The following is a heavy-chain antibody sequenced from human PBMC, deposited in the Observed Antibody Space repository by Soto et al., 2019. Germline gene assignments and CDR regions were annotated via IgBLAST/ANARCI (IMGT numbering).Heavy chain of an antibody. CDR3: ARDNFYDGSGYLPSSAEYFQN. Sequence: QVQLQESGPGLVKPSQTLSLTCTVSGCSISSGGYYWSWIRQHQGKGLEWIGYISSSGSTYYNPSLKNRVTMSVDTSKNQFSLRLRSMTAADTAVYFCARDNFYDGSGYLPSSAEYFQNWGHGTLVTVSS. D-gene: IGHD3-22*01. CDR1: GCSISSGGYY. V-gene: IGHV4-31*03. CDR2: ISSSGST. J-gene: IGHJ1*01.